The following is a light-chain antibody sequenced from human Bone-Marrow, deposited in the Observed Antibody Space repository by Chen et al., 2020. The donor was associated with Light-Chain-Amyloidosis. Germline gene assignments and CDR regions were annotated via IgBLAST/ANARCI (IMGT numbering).Light chain of an antibody. J-gene: IGLJ2*01. CDR2: RGT. V-gene: IGLV3-25*03. Sequence: SYELTQPPSVSVSPGQTARLTCSGDDLPTKYAYWYQQKPGQAPVLVIHRGTERPSGISERFSGSSSGTTATLTISGVQAEDEADYHCQSADSSGTYEVIFGVGTKLTVL. CDR1: DLPTKY. CDR3: QSADSSGTYEVI.